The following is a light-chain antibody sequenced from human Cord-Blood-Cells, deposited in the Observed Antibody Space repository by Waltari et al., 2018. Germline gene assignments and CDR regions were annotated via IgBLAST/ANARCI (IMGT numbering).Light chain of an antibody. V-gene: IGKV1-5*03. CDR1: QSISSW. CDR3: QQYNSYST. CDR2: TAS. J-gene: IGKJ1*01. Sequence: DIQMTQHPSTLSASVADRVTITCRASQSISSWLAWNQQKPGKAPTLLIYTASSLESGVPSRFRGSGSGTEFTLTISSLQPDDFATYYCQQYNSYSTFGQGTKVEIK.